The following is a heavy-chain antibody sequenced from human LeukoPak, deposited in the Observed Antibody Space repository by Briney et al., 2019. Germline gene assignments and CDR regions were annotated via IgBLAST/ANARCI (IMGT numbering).Heavy chain of an antibody. Sequence: GGSLRLSCAASGFTFSNYWMHWVRQDPGKGLVWVSRINTDGSSTNYADSVKGRFTISRDNAKNTLYLQVDSLRAEDTAVYYCARGRHLYSYAYDYYMDVWGKGTTVTISS. D-gene: IGHD5-18*01. V-gene: IGHV3-74*01. J-gene: IGHJ6*03. CDR2: INTDGSST. CDR3: ARGRHLYSYAYDYYMDV. CDR1: GFTFSNYW.